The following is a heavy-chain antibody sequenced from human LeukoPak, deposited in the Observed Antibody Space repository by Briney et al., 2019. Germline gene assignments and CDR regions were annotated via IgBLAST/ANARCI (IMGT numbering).Heavy chain of an antibody. Sequence: PSETLSLTCAVYGGSFSGYYWSWIRKPPGKGLEWIGYIYYSGSTNYNPSLKSRVTISVDTSKNQFSLKLSSVTAADTAVYYCARGLQGSMIDYWGQGTLVTVSS. CDR2: IYYSGST. CDR3: ARGLQGSMIDY. CDR1: GGSFSGYY. V-gene: IGHV4-59*01. J-gene: IGHJ4*02. D-gene: IGHD5-24*01.